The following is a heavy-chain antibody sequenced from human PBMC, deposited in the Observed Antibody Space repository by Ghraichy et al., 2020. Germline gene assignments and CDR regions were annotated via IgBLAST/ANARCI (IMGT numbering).Heavy chain of an antibody. CDR1: GYTFSSYY. J-gene: IGHJ4*02. V-gene: IGHV1-46*01. CDR2: INPSGGST. D-gene: IGHD1-26*01. CDR3: ASSRSGSYFGY. Sequence: ASVKVSCKASGYTFSSYYMHWVRQSPRQGLEWMGIINPSGGSTSYAQKFQGRVTMTRDTSTSTVYMELSSLRSEDTAVYYCASSRSGSYFGYWGQGTLVTVS.